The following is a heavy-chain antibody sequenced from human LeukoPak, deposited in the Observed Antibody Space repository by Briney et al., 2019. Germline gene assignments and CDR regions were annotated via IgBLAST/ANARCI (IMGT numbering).Heavy chain of an antibody. CDR3: WGYTNRGEWFDP. Sequence: SETLSLTCAVYGGSFSDYYWSWIRQPPGRGLEWIGEINHSGSTNYKSSLKSRVTISLDTSKNQFSLRLSSVTAADTAVYYCWGYTNRGEWFDPWGQGTLVTVSS. J-gene: IGHJ5*02. CDR2: INHSGST. D-gene: IGHD6-13*01. CDR1: GGSFSDYY. V-gene: IGHV4-34*01.